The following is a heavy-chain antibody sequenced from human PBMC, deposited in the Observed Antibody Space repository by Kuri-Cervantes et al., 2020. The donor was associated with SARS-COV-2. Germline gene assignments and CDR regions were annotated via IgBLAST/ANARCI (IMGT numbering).Heavy chain of an antibody. CDR3: ARGLFGPTTAEYFQH. J-gene: IGHJ1*01. D-gene: IGHD3-3*01. CDR2: IYTSGST. Sequence: SETLSLTCTVSGGSISSYYWSWIRQPAGKGLEWIGRIYTSGSTNYNPSLKSRVTISVDTSKNQFSLKLSSVTAADTAVYYCARGLFGPTTAEYFQHWGQGTLVTVSS. V-gene: IGHV4-4*07. CDR1: GGSISSYY.